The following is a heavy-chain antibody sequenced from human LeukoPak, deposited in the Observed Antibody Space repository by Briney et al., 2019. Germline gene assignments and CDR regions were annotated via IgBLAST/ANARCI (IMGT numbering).Heavy chain of an antibody. CDR3: AKDPSVYYGDYIIR. CDR2: FSVTDKTT. D-gene: IGHD4-17*01. CDR1: GFTFSSYA. Sequence: GGSLRLSCAASGFTFSSYAMSWVRQAPGKGLEWVSGFSVTDKTTYCADSVKGRFTISRDNSKNTLYLQMSSLRVEDTAVYYCAKDPSVYYGDYIIRWGQGTLVLVSS. J-gene: IGHJ4*02. V-gene: IGHV3-23*01.